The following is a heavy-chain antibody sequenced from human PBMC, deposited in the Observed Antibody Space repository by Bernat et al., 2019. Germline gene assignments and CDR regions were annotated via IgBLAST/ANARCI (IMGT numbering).Heavy chain of an antibody. CDR2: ISGSGGST. Sequence: EVQLLESGGGLVQPGGSLRLSCAASGFTFSSYAMSWVRQAPWKGLEWVSAISGSGGSTYYADSVKGRFTISRDNSKNTLYLQMNSLRAEDTAVYYCAKDEEWLEGAFDIWGQGTMVTVSS. CDR3: AKDEEWLEGAFDI. CDR1: GFTFSSYA. D-gene: IGHD6-19*01. J-gene: IGHJ3*02. V-gene: IGHV3-23*01.